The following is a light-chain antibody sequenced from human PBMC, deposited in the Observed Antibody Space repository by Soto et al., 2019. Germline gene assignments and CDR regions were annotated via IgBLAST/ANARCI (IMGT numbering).Light chain of an antibody. CDR2: AAS. V-gene: IGKV1-39*01. CDR3: HQSYSPTWT. CDR1: DGIISY. J-gene: IGKJ1*01. Sequence: DIPMTQSPSSLSAAVGDRITITCRASDGIISYLNWYQQKPGKAPKLLIYAASNLQRGVPSRFSGSGSGTDFTLTISSVQPEDSAIYYCHQSYSPTWTFGQGTKVEIK.